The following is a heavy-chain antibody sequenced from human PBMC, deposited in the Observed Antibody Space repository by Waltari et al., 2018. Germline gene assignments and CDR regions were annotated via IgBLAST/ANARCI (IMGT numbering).Heavy chain of an antibody. CDR3: ARINIVVVPAAIVRWFDP. CDR2: IYYSGST. J-gene: IGHJ5*02. D-gene: IGHD2-2*02. Sequence: QVQLQESGPGLVKPSETLSLTCTVSGGSISSYYWSWIRQPPGKGLEWIGYIYYSGSTNYNPPPNSRVTISVDTSKNQFSLKLSSVTAADTAVYYCARINIVVVPAAIVRWFDPWGQGTLVTVSS. V-gene: IGHV4-59*01. CDR1: GGSISSYY.